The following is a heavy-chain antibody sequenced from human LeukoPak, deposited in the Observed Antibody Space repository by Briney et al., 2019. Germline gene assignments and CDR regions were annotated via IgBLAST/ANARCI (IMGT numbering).Heavy chain of an antibody. CDR3: ARQSSYYDSSGALDY. D-gene: IGHD3-22*01. CDR2: IYYSGST. V-gene: IGHV4-38-2*02. J-gene: IGHJ4*02. Sequence: SETLSLTCTVSGYSISSGYYWGWIRQPPGKGLEWIGSIYYSGSTYYNPSLKSRVTISVDTSKNQFSLKLSSVTAADTAVYYCARQSSYYDSSGALDYWGQGTLVTVSS. CDR1: GYSISSGYY.